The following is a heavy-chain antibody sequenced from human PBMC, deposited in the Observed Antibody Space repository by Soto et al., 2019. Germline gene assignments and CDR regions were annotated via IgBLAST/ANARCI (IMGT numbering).Heavy chain of an antibody. CDR3: ARKHLGELSSPPDAFDI. CDR1: GYTFTSYD. Sequence: ASVKVSCKASGYTFTSYDINWVRQATGQGLEWMGWMNPNSGNTGYAQKFQGRATMTRNTSISTAYMELSSPRSEDTAVYYCARKHLGELSSPPDAFDIWGQGTMVTVSS. J-gene: IGHJ3*02. V-gene: IGHV1-8*01. D-gene: IGHD3-16*02. CDR2: MNPNSGNT.